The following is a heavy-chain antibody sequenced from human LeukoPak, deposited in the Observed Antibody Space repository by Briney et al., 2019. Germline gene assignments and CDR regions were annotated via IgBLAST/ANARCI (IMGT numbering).Heavy chain of an antibody. J-gene: IGHJ5*02. CDR3: ARQDCSSTSCYIHNWFDP. CDR1: GYTFTSYD. CDR2: MNPNSGNT. Sequence: GASVKVSCKASGYTFTSYDINWVRQATGQGLEWMGWMNPNSGNTGYAQKFQGRVTMTRNTSISTAYMELSSLRSEATAVYYCARQDCSSTSCYIHNWFDPWGQGTLVTVSS. V-gene: IGHV1-8*01. D-gene: IGHD2-2*02.